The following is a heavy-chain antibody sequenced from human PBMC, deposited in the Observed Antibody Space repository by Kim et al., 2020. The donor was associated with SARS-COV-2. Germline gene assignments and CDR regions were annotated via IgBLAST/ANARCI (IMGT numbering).Heavy chain of an antibody. J-gene: IGHJ4*02. Sequence: ASVKVSCKASGYTFTSYAMHWVRQAPGQRLEWMGGINAGNGNTKYSQKFQGRVTITRDASASTAYMELRSLRSEDTAVYYCARAVYRSSWYLPFDYWGQGTLVTVSS. CDR3: ARAVYRSSWYLPFDY. CDR1: GYTFTSYA. V-gene: IGHV1-3*01. D-gene: IGHD6-13*01. CDR2: INAGNGNT.